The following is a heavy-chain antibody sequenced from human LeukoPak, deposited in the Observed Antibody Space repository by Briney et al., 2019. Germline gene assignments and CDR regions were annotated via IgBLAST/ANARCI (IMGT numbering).Heavy chain of an antibody. CDR1: GYIFTSYW. CDR2: IFPGDSDT. D-gene: IGHD4-23*01. J-gene: IGHJ3*02. V-gene: IGHV5-51*01. CDR3: AKLTTVVTPRAFDI. Sequence: GESLKISCQGSGYIFTSYWIAWVRQMPGKGLEWMGIIFPGDSDTRYSPSFQGHVTNSADKSINTAYLQWSSLKASDTAMYYCAKLTTVVTPRAFDIWGLGTLVTVSS.